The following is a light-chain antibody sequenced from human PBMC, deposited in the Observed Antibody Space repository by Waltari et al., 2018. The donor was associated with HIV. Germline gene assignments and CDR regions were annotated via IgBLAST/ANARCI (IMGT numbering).Light chain of an antibody. Sequence: QSVLTQPPSASGTPGRGVPIPFSGWNPNHGIISLNWSQQVPGTPPKLLIYSNNQRPSGVPDRFSGSKSGNSASLAISGLRSEDEADYYCAAWDDSRNGEVIFGGGTKLTVL. CDR3: AAWDDSRNGEVI. V-gene: IGLV1-44*01. CDR2: SNN. J-gene: IGLJ2*01. CDR1: NPNHGIIS.